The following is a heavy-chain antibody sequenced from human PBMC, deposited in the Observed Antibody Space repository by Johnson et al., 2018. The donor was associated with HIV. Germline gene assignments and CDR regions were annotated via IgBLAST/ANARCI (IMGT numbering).Heavy chain of an antibody. CDR2: IASTGDT. J-gene: IGHJ3*02. CDR1: GFTFSSYD. CDR3: ARDTSYGYERGAFDI. V-gene: IGHV3-13*01. D-gene: IGHD3-16*01. Sequence: VQLVESGGGLVQPGGSLRLSCAASGFTFSSYDMHWVRQATGKGLEWVSVIASTGDTYYPGSVKGRFTISRENGKNSLYLQMNSLRAGDTAVYYCARDTSYGYERGAFDIWGQGTMVTVSS.